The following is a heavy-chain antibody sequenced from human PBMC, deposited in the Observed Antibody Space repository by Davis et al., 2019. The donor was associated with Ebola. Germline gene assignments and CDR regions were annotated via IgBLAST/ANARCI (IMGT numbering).Heavy chain of an antibody. CDR2: IKQDGSEK. V-gene: IGHV3-7*01. CDR1: GFTFSNAW. CDR3: ASGLGRQRYYGSGSFVYYYGMDV. Sequence: GGSLRLSCVATGFTFSNAWMSWVRQAPGKGLEWVANIKQDGSEKYYVDSVKGRFTISRDNAKNSLYLQMNSLRAEDTAVYYCASGLGRQRYYGSGSFVYYYGMDVWGQGTTVTVSS. D-gene: IGHD3-10*01. J-gene: IGHJ6*02.